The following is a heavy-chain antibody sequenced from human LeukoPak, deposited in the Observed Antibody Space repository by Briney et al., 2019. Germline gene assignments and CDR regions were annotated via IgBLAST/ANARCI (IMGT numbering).Heavy chain of an antibody. D-gene: IGHD3-22*01. CDR2: ISYDGSNK. Sequence: PGGSLRLSCGASGFTFSSYAMHWVRQAPGKGLEWVALISYDGSNKYYADSVKGRFTISRDNSKNTLYLQMNSLRAEDTAVYYCAKDPHSGSTSDYWGQGTLVTVSS. CDR3: AKDPHSGSTSDY. CDR1: GFTFSSYA. J-gene: IGHJ4*02. V-gene: IGHV3-30-3*01.